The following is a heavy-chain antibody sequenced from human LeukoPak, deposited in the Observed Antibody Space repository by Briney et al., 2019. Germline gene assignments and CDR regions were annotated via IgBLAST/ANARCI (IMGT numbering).Heavy chain of an antibody. J-gene: IGHJ5*02. D-gene: IGHD5-18*01. CDR2: INPSGGST. Sequence: ASVSVSCTASGYTFTSYYMHWVRQAPGQGGEWMGVINPSGGSTSYAQKFQGRVTMTRDMSTSTVYMELSSLRSEDTAVYYCARSWDTAPQASFDPWGQGTLVTVSS. CDR1: GYTFTSYY. CDR3: ARSWDTAPQASFDP. V-gene: IGHV1-46*01.